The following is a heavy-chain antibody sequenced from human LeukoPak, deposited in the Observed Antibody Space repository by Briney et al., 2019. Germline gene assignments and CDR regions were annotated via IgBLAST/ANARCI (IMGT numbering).Heavy chain of an antibody. CDR2: INHSGST. J-gene: IGHJ4*02. Sequence: SETLSLTCAVYGGSFSGYYWSWIRQPPGKGLEWIGEINHSGSTNYNPSLKSRVTISVDTSKNQFSLKLSSVTAADTAVYYCARGLRGVVVVPADMGKGFDYWGQGTLVTVSS. D-gene: IGHD2-2*01. CDR3: ARGLRGVVVVPADMGKGFDY. V-gene: IGHV4-34*01. CDR1: GGSFSGYY.